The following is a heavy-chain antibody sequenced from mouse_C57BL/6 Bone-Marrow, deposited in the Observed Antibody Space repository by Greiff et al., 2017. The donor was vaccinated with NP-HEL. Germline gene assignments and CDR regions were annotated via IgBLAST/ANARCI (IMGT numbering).Heavy chain of an antibody. J-gene: IGHJ4*01. CDR1: GFTFSSYA. D-gene: IGHD1-1*01. Sequence: VQLKESGEGLVKPGGSLKLSCAASGFTFSSYAMSWVRQTPEKRLEWVAYISSGGDYIYYADTVKGRFTISRDNARNTLYLQMSSLKSEDTAMYYCTRGRYYYAMDYWGQGTSVTVSS. V-gene: IGHV5-9-1*02. CDR3: TRGRYYYAMDY. CDR2: ISSGGDYI.